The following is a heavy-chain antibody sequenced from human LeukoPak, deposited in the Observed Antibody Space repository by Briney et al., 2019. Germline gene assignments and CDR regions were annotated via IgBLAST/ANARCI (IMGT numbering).Heavy chain of an antibody. CDR3: ARDRKKYYDFWSGTDAFDI. CDR1: GGSISSSSYY. J-gene: IGHJ3*02. D-gene: IGHD3-3*01. Sequence: SETLSLTRTVSGGSISSSSYYWGWIRQPPGKGLEWIGSIYYSGSTYYNPSLKSRVTMLIDTSKNQFSLKLSSVTAADTAVYYCARDRKKYYDFWSGTDAFDIWGQGTMVTVSS. CDR2: IYYSGST. V-gene: IGHV4-39*07.